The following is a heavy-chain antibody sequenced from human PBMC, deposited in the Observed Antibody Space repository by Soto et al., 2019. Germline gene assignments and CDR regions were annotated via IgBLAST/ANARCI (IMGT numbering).Heavy chain of an antibody. CDR1: EFTFSNYG. V-gene: IGHV3-33*01. CDR3: ARDDEYSGNGMDV. J-gene: IGHJ6*02. CDR2: ILNDGSNR. D-gene: IGHD3-10*01. Sequence: QVQLVESGGGVVQPGRSLRLSCAASEFTFSNYGMHWVRQAPGKGLEWVAVILNDGSNRYHADSVKDRFTISRDNSKNTLYLPMNSLRAEDAGVYYCARDDEYSGNGMDVWGQGTTVTVS.